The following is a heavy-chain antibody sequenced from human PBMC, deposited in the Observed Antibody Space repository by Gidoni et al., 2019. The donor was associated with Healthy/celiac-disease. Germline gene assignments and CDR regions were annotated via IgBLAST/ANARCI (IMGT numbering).Heavy chain of an antibody. Sequence: QVQLVESGGGVVQPGRSLRLSCAASGFTFSSYGMHWARQAPGKGLEWVAVISYDGSNKYYADSVKGRFTISRDNSKNTLYLQMNSLRAEDTAVYYCAKEKYSSSWDYYYYGMDVWGQGTTVTVSS. D-gene: IGHD6-13*01. CDR2: ISYDGSNK. CDR3: AKEKYSSSWDYYYYGMDV. V-gene: IGHV3-30*18. J-gene: IGHJ6*02. CDR1: GFTFSSYG.